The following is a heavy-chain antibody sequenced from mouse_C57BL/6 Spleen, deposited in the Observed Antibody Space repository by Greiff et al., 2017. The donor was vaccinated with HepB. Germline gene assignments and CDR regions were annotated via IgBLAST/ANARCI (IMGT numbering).Heavy chain of an antibody. CDR2: IHPNSGST. D-gene: IGHD2-1*01. V-gene: IGHV1-64*01. CDR1: GYTFTSYW. CDR3: ARDISIYYGRYD. J-gene: IGHJ2*01. Sequence: VQLQQPGAELVKPGASVKLSCKASGYTFTSYWMHWVKQRPGQGLEWIGMIHPNSGSTNYNEKFKSKATLTVDKSSSTAYMQLSSLTSEDSAVYYCARDISIYYGRYDWGQGTTLTVSS.